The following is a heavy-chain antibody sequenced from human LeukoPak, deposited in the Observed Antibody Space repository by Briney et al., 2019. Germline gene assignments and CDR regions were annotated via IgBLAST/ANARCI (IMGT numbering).Heavy chain of an antibody. J-gene: IGHJ4*02. Sequence: SETLSLTCAVYGGSFSGYYWSWIRQPPGRGLEWIGEINHSGSTNYNPSLKSRVTISVDTSKNQFSLKLSSVTAADTAVYYCASVSSPFWSHRDYYFDYWGQGTLVTVSS. CDR1: GGSFSGYY. D-gene: IGHD3-3*01. CDR2: INHSGST. V-gene: IGHV4-34*01. CDR3: ASVSSPFWSHRDYYFDY.